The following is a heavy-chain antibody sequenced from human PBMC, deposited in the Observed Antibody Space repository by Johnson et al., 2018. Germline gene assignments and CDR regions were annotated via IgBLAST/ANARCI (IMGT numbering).Heavy chain of an antibody. CDR2: ISYDGSTK. CDR1: GFTFSSYA. V-gene: IGHV3-30-3*01. D-gene: IGHD5-18*01. Sequence: QLVQSGGGVVQPGXSLRRSCAASGFTFSSYAMHWVRQAPGKGLEWVAGISYDGSTKYYADSVKGRFTISRDNSKNTLYLQMNSLRAEDTAVDYCARARSWGIQLYYYYYGMDVWGQGTTVTVSS. CDR3: ARARSWGIQLYYYYYGMDV. J-gene: IGHJ6*02.